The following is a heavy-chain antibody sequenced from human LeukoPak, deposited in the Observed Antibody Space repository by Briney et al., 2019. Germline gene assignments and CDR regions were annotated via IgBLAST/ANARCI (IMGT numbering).Heavy chain of an antibody. V-gene: IGHV4-59*01. CDR2: IYYNGST. CDR3: ARDGAHWGLGLSDY. J-gene: IGHJ4*02. Sequence: ASETLSLTCTVSGGSISSYYWTWIRQSPGKGLEWIGYIYYNGSTNFNPSLKGRVTLSVDTSKNQFSLNLRSVTAADTAVYYCARDGAHWGLGLSDYWGQGTLVAVSS. D-gene: IGHD3-16*01. CDR1: GGSISSYY.